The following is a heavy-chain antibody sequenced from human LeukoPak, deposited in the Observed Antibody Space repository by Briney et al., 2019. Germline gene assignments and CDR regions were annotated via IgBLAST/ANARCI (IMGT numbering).Heavy chain of an antibody. CDR3: AKGQGSGCQSRFQH. V-gene: IGHV3-23*01. J-gene: IGHJ1*01. CDR2: ISGSGGST. CDR1: GFTFSSYA. Sequence: SGGSLRLSCAASGFTFSSYAMSWVRQAPGGGLEWVSVISGSGGSTDYADSVKGRFTISRDNSKNTVFMQMNSLRVEDTAVYYCAKGQGSGCQSRFQHWGQGTLVTVSS. D-gene: IGHD3-22*01.